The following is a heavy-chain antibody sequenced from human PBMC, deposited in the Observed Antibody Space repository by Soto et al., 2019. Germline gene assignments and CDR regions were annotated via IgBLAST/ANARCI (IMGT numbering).Heavy chain of an antibody. CDR1: GYTLTELS. V-gene: IGHV1-24*01. J-gene: IGHJ4*02. CDR3: ATDPGYSSGGNFDY. CDR2: FDPEDGET. D-gene: IGHD6-19*01. Sequence: ASVKVSCKVSGYTLTELSMHWVRQAPGKGLEWMGGFDPEDGETIYAQKFQGRVTMTEDTSTDTAYMELSSLRSEDTAVYYCATDPGYSSGGNFDYWGQGTLVTVSS.